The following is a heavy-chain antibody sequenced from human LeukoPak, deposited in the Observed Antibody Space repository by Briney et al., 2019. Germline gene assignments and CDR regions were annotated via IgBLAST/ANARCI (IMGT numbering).Heavy chain of an antibody. CDR1: GFTFSNYA. V-gene: IGHV3-23*01. J-gene: IGHJ4*02. D-gene: IGHD3-22*01. Sequence: GGSLRLSCAAPGFTFSNYAMSWVRQAPGMGLEWVSAISGSGGSTYYADSVKGRFTISRDNSKNTLYVQMNSLRAEDTAVYYCAKHYYDGSGYLVDYWGQGTLVTVSS. CDR3: AKHYYDGSGYLVDY. CDR2: ISGSGGST.